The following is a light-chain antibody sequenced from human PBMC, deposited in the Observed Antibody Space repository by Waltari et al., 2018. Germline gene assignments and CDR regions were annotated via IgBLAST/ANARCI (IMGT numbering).Light chain of an antibody. CDR3: CSYAGSRTYV. V-gene: IGLV2-23*01. CDR2: AAS. CDR1: SSDVGNFNL. Sequence: QSALTQPASVSGSPGQSITISCTGTSSDVGNFNLVSWYQQHPGKVPKLIVYAASNRPPGVSNHFSGCKSGNTASLTISGLRAEDEADYYCCSYAGSRTYVFGTGTKVTVL. J-gene: IGLJ1*01.